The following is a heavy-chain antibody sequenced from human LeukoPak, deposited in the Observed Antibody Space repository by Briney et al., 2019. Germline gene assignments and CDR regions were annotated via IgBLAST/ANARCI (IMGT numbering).Heavy chain of an antibody. J-gene: IGHJ3*02. CDR2: IKQDGSEK. D-gene: IGHD4-23*01. Sequence: GGSLRLSCAVSGFTFSSNWMSWVRQAPGKGLEWVANIKQDGSEKYYVDSMKGRFTISRDNAKNTLYLQMNSLRAEDTAVYYCARVPGGNSGAAFDIWGQGTMVTVSS. CDR1: GFTFSSNW. CDR3: ARVPGGNSGAAFDI. V-gene: IGHV3-7*01.